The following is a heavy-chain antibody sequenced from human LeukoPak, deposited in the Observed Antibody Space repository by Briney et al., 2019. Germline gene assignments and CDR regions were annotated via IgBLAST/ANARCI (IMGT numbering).Heavy chain of an antibody. J-gene: IGHJ6*03. V-gene: IGHV4-34*01. CDR3: ARGLYSSGWKYYYYYYMDV. CDR1: GGSYSGYY. CDR2: INHSGGT. Sequence: SETLSLTCAVYGGSYSGYYWTWIRQPPGKGLEWIGEINHSGGTNYNPSLKSRVTISIDTTKNQFSLKLSSVTAADTAVYYCARGLYSSGWKYYYYYYMDVWGKGTTVTVSS. D-gene: IGHD6-19*01.